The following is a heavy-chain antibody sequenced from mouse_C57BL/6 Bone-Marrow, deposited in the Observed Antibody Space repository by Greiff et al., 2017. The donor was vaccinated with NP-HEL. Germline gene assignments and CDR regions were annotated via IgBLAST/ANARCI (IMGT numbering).Heavy chain of an antibody. J-gene: IGHJ4*01. CDR1: GYSFTGYY. D-gene: IGHD1-1*01. CDR2: INPSTGGT. V-gene: IGHV1-42*01. CDR3: ARSIYYYGSTRYAMDY. Sequence: EVQLQQSGPELVKPGASVKISCKASGYSFTGYYMNWVKQSPEKSLEWIGEINPSTGGTTYNQKFKAKATLTVDKSSSTAYMQLKSLTSEDSAVYYCARSIYYYGSTRYAMDYWGQGTSVTVSS.